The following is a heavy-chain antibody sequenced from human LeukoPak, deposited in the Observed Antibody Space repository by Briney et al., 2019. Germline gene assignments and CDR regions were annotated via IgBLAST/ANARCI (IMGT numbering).Heavy chain of an antibody. D-gene: IGHD6-13*01. V-gene: IGHV4-59*01. CDR1: GGSISSYY. CDR2: IYYSGST. Sequence: PSETLSPTCTVSGGSISSYYWSWIRQPPGKGLEWIGYIYYSGSTNYNPSLKSRVTISVDTSKNQFSLKLSSVTAADTAVYYCATHLTSSSSLDYWGQGTLVTVSS. CDR3: ATHLTSSSSLDY. J-gene: IGHJ4*02.